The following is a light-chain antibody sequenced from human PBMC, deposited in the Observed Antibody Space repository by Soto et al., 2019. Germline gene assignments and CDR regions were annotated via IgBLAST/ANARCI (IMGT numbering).Light chain of an antibody. V-gene: IGKV1-6*01. Sequence: IQMTQSPCTLSASVGDRATLTCRASQGVSTGLAWYQQKPGKDPQLLIYAASSIQGGVPARFSGSGSATDFTLTISSLQPEDFAAYYCLQYDNSPCTFGQGTKLEIK. CDR2: AAS. CDR1: QGVSTG. J-gene: IGKJ2*02. CDR3: LQYDNSPCT.